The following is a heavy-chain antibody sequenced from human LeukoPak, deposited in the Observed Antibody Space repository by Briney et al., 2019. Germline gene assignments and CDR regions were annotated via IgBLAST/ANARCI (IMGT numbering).Heavy chain of an antibody. CDR3: ARAHYNWNEPPFVS. Sequence: GGSLRLSCAASKFTFSNYAMSWVRQAPGEGLEWVSEISGNGVSTYSPASVKGRFTISRDNSKNPLSLQMNSLRAEDTALYYCARAHYNWNEPPFVSWGQGTLVTVSS. D-gene: IGHD1-20*01. V-gene: IGHV3-23*01. CDR1: KFTFSNYA. J-gene: IGHJ4*02. CDR2: ISGNGVST.